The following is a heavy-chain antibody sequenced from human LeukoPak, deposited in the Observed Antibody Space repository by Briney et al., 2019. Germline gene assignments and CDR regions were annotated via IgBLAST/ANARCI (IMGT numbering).Heavy chain of an antibody. V-gene: IGHV3-23*01. D-gene: IGHD3-10*01. CDR1: GFTFSSYA. CDR2: ISGSGGST. J-gene: IGHJ3*02. Sequence: GGSLRLSCAASGFTFSSYAMSWVRQAPGKGLEWVSAISGSGGSTYYADSVKGRFTISRDNSKNTLYLQMNSLRAVDTAVYYCARDIEDASGREGEPDAFDIWGQGTVVTVSS. CDR3: ARDIEDASGREGEPDAFDI.